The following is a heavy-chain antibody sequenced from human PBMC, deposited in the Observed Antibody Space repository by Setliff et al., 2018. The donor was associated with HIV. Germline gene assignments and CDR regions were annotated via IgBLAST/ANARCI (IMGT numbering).Heavy chain of an antibody. D-gene: IGHD2-15*01. CDR3: ARLASGGWPLEVFDI. V-gene: IGHV1-18*01. CDR1: GYTFTHYA. Sequence: GASVKVSCKASGYTFTHYAISWVRQAPGQGLEYLGWISAYNGNTNYEQKVQGRITMTTDASTITVDMELRSLTSDETAVYYCARLASGGWPLEVFDIWGQGTMVTVSS. J-gene: IGHJ3*02. CDR2: ISAYNGNT.